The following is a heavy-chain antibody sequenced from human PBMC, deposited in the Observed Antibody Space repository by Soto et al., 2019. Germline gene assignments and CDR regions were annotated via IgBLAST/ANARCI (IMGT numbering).Heavy chain of an antibody. J-gene: IGHJ6*02. V-gene: IGHV4-59*01. CDR2: IYYSGST. CDR3: AGDRGVSGSPYYYYYYGMDV. D-gene: IGHD1-26*01. Sequence: PSETLSLTCTVSGGSISSYYWSWIRQPPGEGLEWIGYIYYSGSTNYNPSLKSRVTISVDTSKNQFSLKLSSVTAADTAVYYCAGDRGVSGSPYYYYYYGMDVWGQGTTVTVSS. CDR1: GGSISSYY.